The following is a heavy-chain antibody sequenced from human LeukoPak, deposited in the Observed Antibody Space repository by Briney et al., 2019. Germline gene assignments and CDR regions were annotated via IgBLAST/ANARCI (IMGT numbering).Heavy chain of an antibody. D-gene: IGHD6-13*01. Sequence: GGCLRLSCAASRFTFSSYSMNWVRQAPGKGLEWGSSISSSGNYIYYADSVKGRFTISSDNAKISLYLQMNSLRADDTAVYYCARDSIQQQLVLEDRGYPYYFEHWGQGTLVTVSS. CDR3: ARDSIQQQLVLEDRGYPYYFEH. V-gene: IGHV3-21*01. J-gene: IGHJ4*02. CDR2: ISSSGNYI. CDR1: RFTFSSYS.